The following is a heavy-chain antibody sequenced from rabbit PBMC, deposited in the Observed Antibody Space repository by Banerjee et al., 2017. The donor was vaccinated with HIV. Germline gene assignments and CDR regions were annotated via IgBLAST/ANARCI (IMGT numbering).Heavy chain of an antibody. Sequence: QEHLKETGGGLVQPGGSLTLSCKASGFDFSSYYMSWVRQAPGKGLEWIGIIYIGKGSTDYASWVNGRFTISKTSSTTVTLQMTSLTAADTATYFCARDLAGVIGWNFNLWGQGTLVTVS. CDR3: ARDLAGVIGWNFNL. CDR2: IYIGKGST. V-gene: IGHV1S45*01. CDR1: GFDFSSYYM. D-gene: IGHD4-1*01. J-gene: IGHJ4*01.